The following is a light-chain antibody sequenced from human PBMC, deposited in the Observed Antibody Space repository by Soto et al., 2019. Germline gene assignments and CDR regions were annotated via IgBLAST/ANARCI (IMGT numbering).Light chain of an antibody. CDR1: QSVSSSY. Sequence: EIVLTQSPGTLSLSPGERATLSCRASQSVSSSYIAWYQQKPGQTPSLLIYGASSRATGIPDRFSGSGSGTDFRLTIRGLNAEDVVDYYCQQYRMPPNTFGQGTRLEIK. CDR3: QQYRMPPNT. CDR2: GAS. J-gene: IGKJ5*01. V-gene: IGKV3-20*01.